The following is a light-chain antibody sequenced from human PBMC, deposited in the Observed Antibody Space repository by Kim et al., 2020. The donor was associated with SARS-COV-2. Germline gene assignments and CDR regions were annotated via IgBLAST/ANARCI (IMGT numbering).Light chain of an antibody. CDR1: QSINIC. V-gene: IGKV1-39*01. CDR3: QQSYSSPQYT. Sequence: DIQMTQSPSSLSASVGDRVTITCRASQSINICLNWYQQKPGKAPKLLIYAASTLQSGVPSRFSGSGSGTDFTLNISSLQPEDFATYYWQQSYSSPQYTFGQGTKLEL. CDR2: AAS. J-gene: IGKJ2*01.